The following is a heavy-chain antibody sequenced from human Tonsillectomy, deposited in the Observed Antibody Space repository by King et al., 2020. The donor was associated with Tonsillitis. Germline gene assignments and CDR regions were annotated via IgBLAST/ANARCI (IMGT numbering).Heavy chain of an antibody. J-gene: IGHJ4*02. CDR3: ARDRGLVGSIIFDY. Sequence: VQLVESGGGVVQPGRSLRLSCAASGFTFSTYAMHWVRQAPGKGLEWLAVISYDGNKKYYADSVKGRFTFSRDNSKNTLYLQLSSLRAEDTAVYYCARDRGLVGSIIFDYWGQGTLVTVSS. V-gene: IGHV3-30*15. CDR1: GFTFSTYA. D-gene: IGHD1-26*01. CDR2: ISYDGNKK.